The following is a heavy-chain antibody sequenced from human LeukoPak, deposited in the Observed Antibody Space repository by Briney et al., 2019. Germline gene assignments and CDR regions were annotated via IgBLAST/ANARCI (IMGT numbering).Heavy chain of an antibody. CDR2: IYYSGNT. J-gene: IGHJ4*02. Sequence: PSETLSLTCTVSGGSISSTSYYGGWIRRPPGKGLEWIGSIYYSGNTYYNASLKSQVSISIDTSKNQFSLRLTSVTAADTAVYYCARQTGSGLFILPGGQGTLVTVSS. D-gene: IGHD3/OR15-3a*01. CDR1: GGSISSTSYY. V-gene: IGHV4-39*01. CDR3: ARQTGSGLFILP.